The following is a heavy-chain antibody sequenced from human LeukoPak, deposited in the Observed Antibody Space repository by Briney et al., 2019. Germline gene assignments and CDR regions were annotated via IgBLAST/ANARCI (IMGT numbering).Heavy chain of an antibody. CDR3: ARDGGLAIPGHAALPI. D-gene: IGHD2-21*02. Sequence: SQTLSLTCRVSDDSIDSVSYYWHWIRQAAGKGLEWIVRIHSSGTSNSNPSLKSRVTMSVDTSKKEFSLKVDSVTAADTATYFCARDGGLAIPGHAALPIWGPGTPVIVSS. CDR1: DDSIDSVSYY. J-gene: IGHJ3*02. V-gene: IGHV4-61*02. CDR2: IHSSGTS.